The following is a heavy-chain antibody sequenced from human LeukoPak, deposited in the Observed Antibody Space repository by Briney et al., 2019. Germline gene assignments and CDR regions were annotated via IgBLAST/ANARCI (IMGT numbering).Heavy chain of an antibody. J-gene: IGHJ6*03. CDR3: ARVGFYYDSSGYYTHYYYVDV. CDR1: GGSISSSSYY. Sequence: SETLSLTCTVSGGSISSSSYYWGWIRQPPGKGLEWIGSIYYSGSTNYNPSLKSRVTISVDTSKNQFSLKLSSVTAADTAVYYCARVGFYYDSSGYYTHYYYVDVWGKGTTVTVSS. V-gene: IGHV4-39*07. CDR2: IYYSGST. D-gene: IGHD3-22*01.